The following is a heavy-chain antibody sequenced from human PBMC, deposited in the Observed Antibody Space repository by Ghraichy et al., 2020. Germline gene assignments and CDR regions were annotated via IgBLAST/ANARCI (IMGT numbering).Heavy chain of an antibody. D-gene: IGHD3-10*01. CDR3: AKGWYGDFLV. Sequence: GSLRLSCTVSGASMTDYYWTWIRQPPGKGLEWIGFIHHTGGSKYNPSLEGRVAISLDTSRGQFSLTVTSVTAADTAVYYCAKGWYGDFLVWGQGTLVNVSS. CDR1: GASMTDYY. V-gene: IGHV4-59*13. J-gene: IGHJ1*01. CDR2: IHHTGGS.